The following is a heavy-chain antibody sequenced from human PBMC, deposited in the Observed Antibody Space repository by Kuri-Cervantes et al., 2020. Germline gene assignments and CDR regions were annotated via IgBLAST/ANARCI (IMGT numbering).Heavy chain of an antibody. Sequence: ETLSLTCAASGFTFSSYGMHWVRQAPGKGLEWVSAISGSGGSTYYADSVKGRFTISRDNSKNTLYLQMNSLRAEDTAVYYCAKNQRITMIVVVTYDFDYWGQGTLVTVSS. CDR2: ISGSGGST. CDR3: AKNQRITMIVVVTYDFDY. D-gene: IGHD3-22*01. J-gene: IGHJ4*02. CDR1: GFTFSSYG. V-gene: IGHV3-23*01.